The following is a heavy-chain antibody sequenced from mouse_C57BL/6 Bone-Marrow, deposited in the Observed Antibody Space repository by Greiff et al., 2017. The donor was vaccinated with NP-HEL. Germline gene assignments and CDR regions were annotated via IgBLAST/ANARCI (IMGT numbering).Heavy chain of an antibody. CDR1: GFSLTGYA. CDR3: ARNYYGSSYWYFDV. Sequence: VKLMESGPGLVAPSQSLSITCTVSGFSLTGYAISRVRQPPGKGLEWLGVIWTGGGTNYNSALKSRLSISKDNSKSQVFLKMNSLQTDDTARYYCARNYYGSSYWYFDVWGTGTTVTVSS. CDR2: IWTGGGT. D-gene: IGHD1-1*01. V-gene: IGHV2-9-1*01. J-gene: IGHJ1*03.